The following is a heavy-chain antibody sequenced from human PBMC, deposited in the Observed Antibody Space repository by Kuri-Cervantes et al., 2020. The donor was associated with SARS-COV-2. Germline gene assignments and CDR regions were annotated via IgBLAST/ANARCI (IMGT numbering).Heavy chain of an antibody. Sequence: GGSLRLSCAASGFTFSSYSMNWVRQAPGKGLEWVSSISSSSSYIYYADSVKGRFTISRDNAKNSLYLQMNSLRAEDTAVYYCARGGLGGQPVDGMDVWGQGTTVTVSS. CDR3: ARGGLGGQPVDGMDV. CDR1: GFTFSSYS. D-gene: IGHD6-6*01. V-gene: IGHV3-21*01. J-gene: IGHJ6*02. CDR2: ISSSSSYI.